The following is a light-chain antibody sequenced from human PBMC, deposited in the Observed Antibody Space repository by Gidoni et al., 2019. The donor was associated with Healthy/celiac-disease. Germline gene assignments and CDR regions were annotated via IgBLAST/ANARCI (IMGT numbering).Light chain of an antibody. J-gene: IGLJ1*01. CDR2: DVS. V-gene: IGLV2-14*03. CDR1: SSDVGGYKY. CDR3: SSYTSSSPYV. Sequence: QSALTQPASVSVSPGQSITISCTGTSSDVGGYKYVSWYQQQPGKAPKLMIYDVSKRPSGVSNRFSGSKSGNTASLTISGLQAEDEADYYCSSYTSSSPYVFGTGTKVTVL.